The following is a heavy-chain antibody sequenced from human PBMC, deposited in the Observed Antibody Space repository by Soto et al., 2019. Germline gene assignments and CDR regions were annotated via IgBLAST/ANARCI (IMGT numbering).Heavy chain of an antibody. CDR2: ST. CDR3: TLRQDTSRGPNY. V-gene: IGHV2-5*01. CDR1: GFSLTTRGMT. J-gene: IGHJ4*02. Sequence: QITLKESGPTLVQPTQTLTLTCTVSGFSLTTRGMTLGWIRQPPGRAPEWLALSTQYSPSLQSRLTFTKDTSKNQVVLTMTNMDPVDTATYYCTLRQDTSRGPNYWGQGIMVTVSS. D-gene: IGHD6-13*01.